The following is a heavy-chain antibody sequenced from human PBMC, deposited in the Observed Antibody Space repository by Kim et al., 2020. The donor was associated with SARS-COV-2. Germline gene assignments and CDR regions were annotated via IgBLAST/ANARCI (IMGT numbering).Heavy chain of an antibody. Sequence: GGSLRLSCAASGFTFSGFWMSWVRQAPGKGLEWVANIKQDGSEKYYVDSVKGRFTISRDNAKNSLYLQMNSLRAEDTAVNYCARDGPPDYWGQGTLVTVSS. CDR3: ARDGPPDY. CDR1: GFTFSGFW. J-gene: IGHJ4*02. CDR2: IKQDGSEK. V-gene: IGHV3-7*03.